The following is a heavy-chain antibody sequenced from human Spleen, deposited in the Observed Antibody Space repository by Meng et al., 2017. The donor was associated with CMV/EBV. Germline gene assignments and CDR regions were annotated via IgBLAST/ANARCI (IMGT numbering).Heavy chain of an antibody. V-gene: IGHV3-66*02. Sequence: GGSLRLSCVASGLTVNNNDMNWVRQAPGKGLEWLSVIDSGGSTSYADSVKGRFTISRDNPKNTLYLQMNSLRGDGTAVYYCVRRAFGVALDPWGQGTLVTVSS. D-gene: IGHD3-3*01. J-gene: IGHJ5*02. CDR1: GLTVNNND. CDR2: IDSGGST. CDR3: VRRAFGVALDP.